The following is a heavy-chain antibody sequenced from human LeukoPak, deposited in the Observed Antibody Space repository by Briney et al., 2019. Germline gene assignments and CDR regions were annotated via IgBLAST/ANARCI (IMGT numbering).Heavy chain of an antibody. CDR1: GASISSDTFY. CDR2: INPSGNI. J-gene: IGHJ3*02. CDR3: ARLNLPALTGAFDI. Sequence: SETLSLTCTVSGASISSDTFYWSWVRQPAGKGLEWIGRINPSGNIHYNPSLKSRVSISVDTSRNQFSLKLSSVTASDTALYFCARLNLPALTGAFDIWGQGTMVTVSS. V-gene: IGHV4-61*02. D-gene: IGHD2-2*01.